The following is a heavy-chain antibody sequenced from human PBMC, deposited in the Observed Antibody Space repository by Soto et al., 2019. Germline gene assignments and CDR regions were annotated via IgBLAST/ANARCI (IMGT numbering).Heavy chain of an antibody. J-gene: IGHJ4*02. Sequence: QVQLVQSGAEVKKPGASVKVSCKASGYTFTSYYMHWVRQAPGQGLEWMGIINPSGGSTSYAQTFQGRVTMTRDTSTSTVYMELSSLRSEDTAVYYCARDRGGGSYTAGILDYWGQGTLVTVSS. CDR2: INPSGGST. CDR3: ARDRGGGSYTAGILDY. V-gene: IGHV1-46*01. CDR1: GYTFTSYY. D-gene: IGHD1-26*01.